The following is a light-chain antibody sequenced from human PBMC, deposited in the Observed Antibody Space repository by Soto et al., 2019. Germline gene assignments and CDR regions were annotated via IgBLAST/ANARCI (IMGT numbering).Light chain of an antibody. CDR2: GAS. Sequence: EIVMTQSPATLSVSPGERATLSCRSSQSVSSNLAWYQQKPGQAPRLLIYGASTSATGIPARFSGSGSGTEFTLTISSLHSEDFAVYYCQQYNNWPPRITFGQGTRLEIK. J-gene: IGKJ5*01. CDR3: QQYNNWPPRIT. CDR1: QSVSSN. V-gene: IGKV3-15*01.